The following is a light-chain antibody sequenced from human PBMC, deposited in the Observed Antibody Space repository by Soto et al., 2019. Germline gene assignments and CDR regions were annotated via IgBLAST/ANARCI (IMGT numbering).Light chain of an antibody. CDR2: EAS. V-gene: IGKV1-33*01. Sequence: DIQMTQSPSSLSASVGDRVTITCQASQDITNDLNWYQQKPGKAPEVLIYEASNLETGVPSRFSGSGSGPDLTFTISSLQPEDIATYFCQQYDNVPLTFGGGTKVEIK. J-gene: IGKJ4*01. CDR3: QQYDNVPLT. CDR1: QDITND.